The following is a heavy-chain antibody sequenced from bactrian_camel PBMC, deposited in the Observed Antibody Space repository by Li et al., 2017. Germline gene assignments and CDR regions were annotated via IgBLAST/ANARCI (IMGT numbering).Heavy chain of an antibody. D-gene: IGHD2*01. CDR3: AADWSGSGGFCDVRALFEHGY. V-gene: IGHV3S54*01. CDR2: IYPGGHTI. CDR1: RNTYTTMC. Sequence: VQLVESGVGSVQAGGSLTLSCVVPRNTYTTMCIGWFRQAPGLEREGVVGIYPGGHTIDYADSVRGRFTISRDNAKNTLYLQMNSLKPEDSAMYYCAADWSGSGGFCDVRALFEHGYWGQGTQVTVS. J-gene: IGHJ4*01.